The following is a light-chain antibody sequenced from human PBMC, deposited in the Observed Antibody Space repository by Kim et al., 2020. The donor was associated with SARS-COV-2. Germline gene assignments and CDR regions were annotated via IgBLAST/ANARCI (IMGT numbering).Light chain of an antibody. V-gene: IGKV1-NL1*01. Sequence: SASIGDRVTITCRASQVIGNSLVWYQQKSGQAPNLLVYTTSRLHSGVPSRFSGSGSGTDYTLTISSLQPEDFATYYCQQYSSVPLTFGGGTKVDIK. CDR3: QQYSSVPLT. J-gene: IGKJ4*01. CDR2: TTS. CDR1: QVIGNS.